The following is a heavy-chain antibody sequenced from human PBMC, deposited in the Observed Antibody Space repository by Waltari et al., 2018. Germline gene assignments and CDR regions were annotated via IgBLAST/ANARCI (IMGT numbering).Heavy chain of an antibody. J-gene: IGHJ4*02. Sequence: EVQLLESGGGLVQPVGSLRLSCAASGFTFSSYAMSWVRQAPGKGLEWVSVIYSGGSTYYADSVKGRFTISRDNSKNTLYLQMNSLRAEDTAVYYCAKDSGARSLDYWGQGTLVTVSS. D-gene: IGHD3-10*01. CDR3: AKDSGARSLDY. CDR2: IYSGGST. V-gene: IGHV3-23*03. CDR1: GFTFSSYA.